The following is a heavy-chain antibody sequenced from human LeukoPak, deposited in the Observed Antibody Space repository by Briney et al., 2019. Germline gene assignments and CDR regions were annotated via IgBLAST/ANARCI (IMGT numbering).Heavy chain of an antibody. V-gene: IGHV4-30-4*08. CDR2: IYYSGST. Sequence: SETLSLTCTVSGGSIRSSYYYWGWIRQPPGKGLEWIGYIYYSGSTYYNPSLKSRVTISVDTSKNQFSLKLSSVTAADTAVYYCARDLLNEGNHPDYWGQGTLVTVSS. CDR1: GGSIRSSYYY. D-gene: IGHD4-23*01. CDR3: ARDLLNEGNHPDY. J-gene: IGHJ4*02.